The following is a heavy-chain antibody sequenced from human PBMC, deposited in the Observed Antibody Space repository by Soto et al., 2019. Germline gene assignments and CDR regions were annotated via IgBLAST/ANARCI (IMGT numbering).Heavy chain of an antibody. D-gene: IGHD3-22*01. CDR2: IIPIFGKA. Sequence: QVQLVQSGAEVKKPGSSVKVSCKASGGTFSSYAISWVRQAPGQGLEWMGGIIPIFGKANYAQKFQGRVTITADESTSTAYMELSSLRSEDTAVYYCARGLDSSGYYNYYYGMDVWGQGTTVTVSS. CDR1: GGTFSSYA. J-gene: IGHJ6*02. V-gene: IGHV1-69*01. CDR3: ARGLDSSGYYNYYYGMDV.